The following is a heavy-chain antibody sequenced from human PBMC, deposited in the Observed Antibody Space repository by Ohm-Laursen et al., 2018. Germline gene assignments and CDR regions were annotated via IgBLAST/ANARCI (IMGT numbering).Heavy chain of an antibody. CDR1: GGSISSSSYY. J-gene: IGHJ5*02. Sequence: DTLSLTCTVSGGSISSSSYYWGWIRQPPGKGLEWIGSIYYSGSTYYNPSLKSRVTISMDTSKNQFSLTLTSVTAADTAMYYCARRRCLSSCYSEGDWLDPWGQGTLVTVSS. CDR2: IYYSGST. V-gene: IGHV4-39*07. D-gene: IGHD2-15*01. CDR3: ARRRCLSSCYSEGDWLDP.